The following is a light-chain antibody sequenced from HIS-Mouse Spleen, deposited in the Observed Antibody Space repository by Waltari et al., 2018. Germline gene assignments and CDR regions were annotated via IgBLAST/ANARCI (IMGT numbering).Light chain of an antibody. Sequence: DIVMTQSPLSLPVTPGEPASISCRSSQSLLHSNGYNYLDWYLQKPGQSPQLLIYLGSNRASGGPDRCSGSGSGTDFTLKISRVEAEDVGVYYCMQALQTPWTFGQGTKVEIK. J-gene: IGKJ1*01. CDR3: MQALQTPWT. V-gene: IGKV2-28*01. CDR2: LGS. CDR1: QSLLHSNGYNY.